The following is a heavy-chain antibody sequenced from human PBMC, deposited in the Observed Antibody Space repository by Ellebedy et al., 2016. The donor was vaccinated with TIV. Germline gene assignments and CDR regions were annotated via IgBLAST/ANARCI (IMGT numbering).Heavy chain of an antibody. CDR2: INDGSST. V-gene: IGHV3-74*01. Sequence: PGGSLRLSCAASGFTXLGYWMHWVPPPPGQGPVWVSRINDGSSTNYADSVKGRFTISRDNAKNMLYLQMNSLRAGDTAVYSVARDPYGDYFFDYWGQGTLVTVSS. CDR1: GFTXLGYW. CDR3: ARDPYGDYFFDY. D-gene: IGHD4-17*01. J-gene: IGHJ4*02.